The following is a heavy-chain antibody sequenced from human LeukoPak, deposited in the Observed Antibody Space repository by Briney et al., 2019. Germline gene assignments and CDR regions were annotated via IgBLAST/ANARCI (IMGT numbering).Heavy chain of an antibody. D-gene: IGHD6-13*01. CDR3: ARGQAGTGY. CDR2: IYYSGST. V-gene: IGHV4-39*02. J-gene: IGHJ4*02. CDR1: GGSISNSSYY. Sequence: SETLSLTCTASGGSISNSSYYWGWIRQPPGKGLEWIGSIYYSGSTYYNPSLKSRVTISVDTSKNHFSLKLNSVTAADTAVYYCARGQAGTGYWGQGILVTVSS.